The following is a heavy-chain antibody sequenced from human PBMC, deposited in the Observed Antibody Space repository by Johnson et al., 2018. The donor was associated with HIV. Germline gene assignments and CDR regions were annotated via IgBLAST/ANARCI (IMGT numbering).Heavy chain of an antibody. J-gene: IGHJ3*02. CDR2: IKQDGSEQ. CDR3: ARDQEQWLHPHAFDI. CDR1: GFTFSFYC. D-gene: IGHD6-19*01. V-gene: IGHV3-7*01. Sequence: VQLVESGGGLVQPGGSLRLSCAASGFTFSFYCMSWVRQAPGKGLEWVANIKQDGSEQYYVDSVKGRFTISRDNAKNSLYLQMNSLRAEDTAVYYCARDQEQWLHPHAFDIWGQGTMVTVSS.